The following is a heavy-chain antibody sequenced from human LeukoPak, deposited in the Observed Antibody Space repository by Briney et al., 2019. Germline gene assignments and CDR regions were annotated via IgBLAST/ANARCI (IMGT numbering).Heavy chain of an antibody. Sequence: GESLKISCKGSGYSFTSYWIGWVRQMPGKGLEWMGTVYPGDSETSYSPSFQGQVTISADKSTNTAYLQWNNLKASDTALYYCARQGPDLAFDVWGQGTMVTVSS. V-gene: IGHV5-51*01. CDR3: ARQGPDLAFDV. J-gene: IGHJ3*01. CDR2: VYPGDSET. CDR1: GYSFTSYW.